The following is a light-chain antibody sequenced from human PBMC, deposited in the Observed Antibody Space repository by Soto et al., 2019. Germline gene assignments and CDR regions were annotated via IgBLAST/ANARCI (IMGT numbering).Light chain of an antibody. V-gene: IGKV3-11*01. J-gene: IGKJ5*01. CDR3: HQRNK. CDR1: QFLSSY. CDR2: DTS. Sequence: ELLLTQSPATLSFSPWEIATLSCRASQFLSSYLACYQQIPGQPPRLLIYDTSNRVTGIPARFSGSRSGTDFTLTISSLEPEDFAVYFCHQRNKFGQGTLLEI.